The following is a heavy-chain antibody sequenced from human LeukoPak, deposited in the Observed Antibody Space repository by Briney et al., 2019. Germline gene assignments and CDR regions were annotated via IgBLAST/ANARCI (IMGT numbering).Heavy chain of an antibody. J-gene: IGHJ6*02. V-gene: IGHV4-59*08. CDR2: IYVSGST. CDR1: GGSISSYY. CDR3: ASSTLYYGMDV. Sequence: SETLSLTCTVSGGSISSYYWSWIRQPPGKGLEWIGYIYVSGSTNYNPSLNSRVTISVDTSKNQFSLKLSSVTAADTAVYYCASSTLYYGMDVWGQGITVTVSS. D-gene: IGHD3-16*01.